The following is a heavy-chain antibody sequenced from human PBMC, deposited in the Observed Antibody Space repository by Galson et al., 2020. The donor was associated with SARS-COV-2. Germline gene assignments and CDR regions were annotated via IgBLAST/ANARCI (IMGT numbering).Heavy chain of an antibody. CDR2: IYYSGST. CDR1: GGSISSSSYY. J-gene: IGHJ5*02. V-gene: IGHV4-39*01. CDR3: ARHKTYYYDSSGYYKGNWVDP. Sequence: SETLSLTCTVSGGSISSSSYYWGWIRQPPGKGLEWIGSIYYSGSTYYNPSLKSRVTISVDTSKNQFSLKLSSVTAADTAVYYCARHKTYYYDSSGYYKGNWVDPWGQGTLVTVAS. D-gene: IGHD3-22*01.